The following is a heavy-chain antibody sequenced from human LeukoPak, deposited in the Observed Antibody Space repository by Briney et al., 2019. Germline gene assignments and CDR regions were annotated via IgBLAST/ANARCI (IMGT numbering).Heavy chain of an antibody. CDR1: GFTFSRYW. CDR2: IKQDGSEK. D-gene: IGHD1-26*01. J-gene: IGHJ4*02. V-gene: IGHV3-7*01. CDR3: ARLQVGATCFDY. Sequence: SGGSLRLSCAASGFTFSRYWMSWVRQAPGKGLEWVANIKQDGSEKYYVDSVKGRFTISRDNAKNSLYLQTNSLRAEDTAVYYCARLQVGATCFDYWGQGTLVTVSS.